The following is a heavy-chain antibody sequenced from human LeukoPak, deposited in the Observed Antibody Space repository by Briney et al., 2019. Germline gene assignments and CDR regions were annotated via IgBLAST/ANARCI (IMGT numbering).Heavy chain of an antibody. CDR1: GFTFSSYA. D-gene: IGHD5-12*01. V-gene: IGHV3-64D*06. CDR3: VRRYSGYDY. CDR2: ISSNGGST. J-gene: IGHJ4*02. Sequence: GGSLRLSCSASGFTFSSYAMHGVRQAPGKGLEYVSVISSNGGSTYYADSVKGRFTISRDNSKNTLYLQMSSLRAEDTAVYYCVRRYSGYDYWGQGTLVTVSS.